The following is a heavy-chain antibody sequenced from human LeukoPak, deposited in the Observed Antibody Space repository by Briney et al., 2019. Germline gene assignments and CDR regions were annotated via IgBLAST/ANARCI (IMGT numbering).Heavy chain of an antibody. V-gene: IGHV2-70*11. CDR1: GFSLSTRGMC. CDR3: ARIRYCSGGSCFKTFDY. D-gene: IGHD2-15*01. Sequence: RMSGPTLVNPTQTLTLTCTFSGFSLSTRGMCVSWIRQPPGKALEWLSRIDWDDDKYYSTSLKTRLTISKDTSNNQVVLTMTNMDPVDTATYYCARIRYCSGGSCFKTFDYWGQGTLVTVSS. J-gene: IGHJ4*02. CDR2: IDWDDDK.